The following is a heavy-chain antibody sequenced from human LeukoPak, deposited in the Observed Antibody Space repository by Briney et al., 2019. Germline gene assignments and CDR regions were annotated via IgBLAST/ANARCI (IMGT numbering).Heavy chain of an antibody. D-gene: IGHD3-10*01. Sequence: PGGSLRLSCAASGFTFSSYAMSWVRQAPGKGLEWVSAISGSGGSTYYADSVKGRFTISRDNSKNTLYPQMNSLRAEDTAVYYCAKLISGEGVPRPYFDYWGQGTLVTVSS. CDR1: GFTFSSYA. CDR2: ISGSGGST. V-gene: IGHV3-23*01. J-gene: IGHJ4*02. CDR3: AKLISGEGVPRPYFDY.